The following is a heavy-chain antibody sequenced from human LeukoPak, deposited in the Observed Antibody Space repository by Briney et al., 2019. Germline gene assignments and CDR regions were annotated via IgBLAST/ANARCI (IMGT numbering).Heavy chain of an antibody. CDR1: GFTFSTYW. J-gene: IGHJ4*02. Sequence: GGCLRLSCAASGFTFSTYWIQWVRRAPGKGLGWVSRINTDGSSTRYADSGKGRFTISRDNAMSKLYLQMNSLRAEDTAVYYCARPYSYYDFWDWGQGTLVTVSS. D-gene: IGHD3-3*01. V-gene: IGHV3-74*01. CDR2: INTDGSST. CDR3: ARPYSYYDFWD.